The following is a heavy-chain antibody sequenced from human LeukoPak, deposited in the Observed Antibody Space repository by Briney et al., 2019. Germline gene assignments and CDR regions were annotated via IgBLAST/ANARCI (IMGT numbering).Heavy chain of an antibody. CDR3: VFGYSSDWYQDYFDY. V-gene: IGHV1-69*05. CDR2: IIPIFGTA. D-gene: IGHD6-19*01. CDR1: GGTFSSYA. J-gene: IGHJ4*02. Sequence: ASVKVSCKASGGTFSSYAISWLRQAPGQGLEWMGRIIPIFGTANYAQKFQGRVTITTDESTSTAYMELSSLRSEDTAVYYCVFGYSSDWYQDYFDYWGQGTLVTVSS.